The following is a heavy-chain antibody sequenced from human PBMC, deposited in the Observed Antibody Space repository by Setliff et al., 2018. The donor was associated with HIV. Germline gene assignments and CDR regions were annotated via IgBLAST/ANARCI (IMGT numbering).Heavy chain of an antibody. V-gene: IGHV4-4*02. J-gene: IGHJ3*02. CDR2: ISQSGST. CDR3: ATITVAGTGAFDI. Sequence: SETLSLTCAVSGGSVSSSNWWSWVRQPPGKGLEWIGEISQSGSTNYNPSLKSRVTISVDKSKNQFSLKLSSVTAADTAVYYCATITVAGTGAFDIWGQGTMVTVSS. D-gene: IGHD6-19*01. CDR1: GGSVSSSNW.